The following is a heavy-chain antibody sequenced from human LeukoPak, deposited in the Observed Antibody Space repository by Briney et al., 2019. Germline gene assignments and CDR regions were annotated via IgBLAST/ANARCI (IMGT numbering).Heavy chain of an antibody. D-gene: IGHD3-16*01. CDR2: IYTSGST. J-gene: IGHJ4*02. Sequence: SETLSLTCTVSGGSISSYYWSWIRQPAGKGLEWIGRIYTSGSTNYNPSLKSRVTMSVDTSKNQFSLKLSSATAADTAVYYCARASLDYDYVWGTAMGFDYWGQGTLVTVSS. V-gene: IGHV4-4*07. CDR3: ARASLDYDYVWGTAMGFDY. CDR1: GGSISSYY.